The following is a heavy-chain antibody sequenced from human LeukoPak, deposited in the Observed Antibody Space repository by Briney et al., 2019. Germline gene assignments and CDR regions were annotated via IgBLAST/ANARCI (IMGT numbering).Heavy chain of an antibody. V-gene: IGHV1-69*05. CDR2: IIPIFGTA. D-gene: IGHD3-10*01. Sequence: ASVKVSCKASGGTFSSYAISWVRQAPGQGLEWMGGIIPIFGTANYAQKFQGRVTITTDESTSTAYMELSSLRSEDTAVYYCARVGRTQGAFDIWGQGTMVTVSS. CDR3: ARVGRTQGAFDI. J-gene: IGHJ3*02. CDR1: GGTFSSYA.